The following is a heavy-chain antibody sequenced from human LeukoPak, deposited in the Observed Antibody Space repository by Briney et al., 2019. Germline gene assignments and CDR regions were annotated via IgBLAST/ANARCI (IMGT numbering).Heavy chain of an antibody. CDR3: AKVFPYYDYVWGSYRYTFDY. D-gene: IGHD3-16*02. Sequence: GGSLRLSCAASGFIFSSYAMSWVRQAPGKGLEWVSAISGSGGSTYYADSVKGRFTISRDNSKNTLYLQMNSLRAEDTAVYYCAKVFPYYDYVWGSYRYTFDYWGQGTLVTVSS. CDR2: ISGSGGST. V-gene: IGHV3-23*01. CDR1: GFIFSSYA. J-gene: IGHJ4*02.